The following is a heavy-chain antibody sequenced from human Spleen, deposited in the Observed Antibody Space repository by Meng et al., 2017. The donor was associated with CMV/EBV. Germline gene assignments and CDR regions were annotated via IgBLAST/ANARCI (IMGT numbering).Heavy chain of an antibody. D-gene: IGHD2-2*01. CDR1: GFTFSSYD. J-gene: IGHJ4*02. Sequence: GGSLRLSCAACGFTFSSYDMHWVRQATGKGLEWVSAIGTAGDTYYPGSVKGQFTISRENAKNSLYLQMNSLRAEDTAVYYCAKDLRARGVVPASSFDYWGQGTLVTVSS. CDR2: IGTAGDT. CDR3: AKDLRARGVVPASSFDY. V-gene: IGHV3-13*03.